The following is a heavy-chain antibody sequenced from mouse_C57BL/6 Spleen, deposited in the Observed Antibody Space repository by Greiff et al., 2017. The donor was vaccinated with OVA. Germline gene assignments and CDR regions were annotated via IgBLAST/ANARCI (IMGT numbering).Heavy chain of an antibody. J-gene: IGHJ4*01. CDR1: GYAFSSYW. Sequence: VKLQQSGAELVKPGASVKISCKASGYAFSSYWMNWVKQRPGKGLEWIGQIYPGDGDTNYNGKFKGKATLTADKSSSTAYMQLSSLTSEDSAVYFCARGRGNYYGSSPYAMDYWGQGTSVTVSS. CDR2: IYPGDGDT. D-gene: IGHD1-1*01. CDR3: ARGRGNYYGSSPYAMDY. V-gene: IGHV1-80*01.